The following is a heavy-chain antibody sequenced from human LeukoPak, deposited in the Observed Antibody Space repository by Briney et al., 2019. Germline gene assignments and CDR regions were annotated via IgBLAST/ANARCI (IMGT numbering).Heavy chain of an antibody. J-gene: IGHJ4*02. CDR1: GGSITGYY. CDR2: IYSSGST. V-gene: IGHV4-59*08. CDR3: ARVGYGDAEAGVDY. D-gene: IGHD4-17*01. Sequence: SETLSLTCTVSGGSITGYYWSWIRQPPGKGLEWIAYIYSSGSTNYNPSLKSRVTILVDTSKNQFSLKLSSVTAADTAVYYCARVGYGDAEAGVDYWGQGTLVTVSS.